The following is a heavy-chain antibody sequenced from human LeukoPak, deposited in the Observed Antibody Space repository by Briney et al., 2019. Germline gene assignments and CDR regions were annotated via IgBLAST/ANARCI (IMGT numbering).Heavy chain of an antibody. Sequence: ASVKVSCKASGYTFTSYGISWVRPAPGQGLEWMGWISAYNGNTNYAQKLQGRVTMTTDTSTSTAYMELRSLRSDDTAVYYCARDRRGYSGYDPLDYWGQGTLVTVSS. D-gene: IGHD5-12*01. CDR1: GYTFTSYG. V-gene: IGHV1-18*01. J-gene: IGHJ4*02. CDR3: ARDRRGYSGYDPLDY. CDR2: ISAYNGNT.